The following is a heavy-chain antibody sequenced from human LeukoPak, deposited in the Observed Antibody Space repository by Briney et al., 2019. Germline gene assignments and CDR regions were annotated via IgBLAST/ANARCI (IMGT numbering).Heavy chain of an antibody. Sequence: GGSPRLSCAASGFTFSSYWMHWVRQVPGKGLVWVARINPGGSSITYADSVKGRFTISRDNAKNTAYLQMNSLRAEDTAVYYCATDAGHAFSFWGQGTMVTVSS. CDR3: ATDAGHAFSF. CDR2: INPGGSSI. J-gene: IGHJ3*01. V-gene: IGHV3-74*01. CDR1: GFTFSSYW.